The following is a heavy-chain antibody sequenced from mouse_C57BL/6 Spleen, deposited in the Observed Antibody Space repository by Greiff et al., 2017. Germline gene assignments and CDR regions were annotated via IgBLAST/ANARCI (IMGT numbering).Heavy chain of an antibody. V-gene: IGHV1-81*01. CDR2: IYPRSGNT. Sequence: QVQLKQSGAELARPGASVKLSCTASGYTFTSYGISWVKQSPGQGLEWIGEIYPRSGNTYYNEKFKGKATLTAAKSSSTAYMELRSLTSEDAAVYFCARHYGSSYFDYWGQGTTLTVSS. CDR3: ARHYGSSYFDY. D-gene: IGHD1-1*01. CDR1: GYTFTSYG. J-gene: IGHJ2*01.